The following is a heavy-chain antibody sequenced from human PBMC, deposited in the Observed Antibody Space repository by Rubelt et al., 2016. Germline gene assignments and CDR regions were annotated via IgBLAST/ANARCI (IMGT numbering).Heavy chain of an antibody. J-gene: IGHJ4*02. V-gene: IGHV3-23*01. Sequence: VRQAPGKGLEWVSTISGGGANTFYADSVKVRFTISRDNSKNTLYLQMNSLRAEDTAVYYCAQHNGGIYTHFDSWGQRTLVTVSS. D-gene: IGHD2-8*01. CDR2: ISGGGANT. CDR3: AQHNGGIYTHFDS.